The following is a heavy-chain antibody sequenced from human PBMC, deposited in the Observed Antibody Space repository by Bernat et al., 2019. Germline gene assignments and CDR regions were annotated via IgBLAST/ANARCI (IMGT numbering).Heavy chain of an antibody. J-gene: IGHJ6*03. Sequence: QVQLVEFGGGLVKPGGSLRLSCAASGFTFSAYYMSWIRQAPGKGLDWVSNISSSSSDTNYADSVKGRFTISRDNAKNSLYLQMNSLRAEDTAVYYCARGTATSAPYMDVWGKGTTVTVSS. V-gene: IGHV3-11*05. CDR2: ISSSSSDT. CDR1: GFTFSAYY. CDR3: ARGTATSAPYMDV.